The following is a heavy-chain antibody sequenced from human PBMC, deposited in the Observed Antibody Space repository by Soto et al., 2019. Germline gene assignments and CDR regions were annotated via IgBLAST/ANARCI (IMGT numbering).Heavy chain of an antibody. V-gene: IGHV1-2*02. CDR2: INPESGDT. D-gene: IGHD1-7*01. Sequence: ASXTGSWKACGHTLTAYYIHWSRQAPGQGLGWMGWINPESGDTMYAQKIQGRVTMTRDTFISTAYMELSSLISDDTAVYYCANPPHELELSHSAPWGQGTLVTVSS. CDR3: ANPPHELELSHSAP. CDR1: GHTLTAYY. J-gene: IGHJ5*02.